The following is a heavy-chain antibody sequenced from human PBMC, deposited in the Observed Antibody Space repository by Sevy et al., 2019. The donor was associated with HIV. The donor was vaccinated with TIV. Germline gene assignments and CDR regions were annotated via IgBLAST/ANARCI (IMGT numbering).Heavy chain of an antibody. CDR2: ISSDGSDR. Sequence: GGSLRLSCAASGFIFSKYGMHWVRQAPGKGLEWVAVISSDGSDRDYADSVKGRFTISRDNSKDTLDLQMNSLRADDTAVYYCANSWGRYDGSSWIYYYYDMDVWGQGTKVTVSS. D-gene: IGHD6-13*01. CDR3: ANSWGRYDGSSWIYYYYDMDV. V-gene: IGHV3-30*18. CDR1: GFIFSKYG. J-gene: IGHJ6*02.